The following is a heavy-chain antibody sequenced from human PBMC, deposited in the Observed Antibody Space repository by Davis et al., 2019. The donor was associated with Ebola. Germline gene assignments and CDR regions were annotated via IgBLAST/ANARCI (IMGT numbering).Heavy chain of an antibody. CDR2: ISYDGDNR. Sequence: GESLKISCAASEFTFTTYVMHWVRQAPGKGLEWVAVISYDGDNRYYADSVKGRFTISRENSKNTLYLQMNSLRAEDTAVYYCARGYSYGDYWGQGTLVTVSS. V-gene: IGHV3-30-3*01. CDR1: EFTFTTYV. D-gene: IGHD5-18*01. CDR3: ARGYSYGDY. J-gene: IGHJ4*02.